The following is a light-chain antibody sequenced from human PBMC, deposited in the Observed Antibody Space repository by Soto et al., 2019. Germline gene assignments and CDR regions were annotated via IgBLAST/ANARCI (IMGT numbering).Light chain of an antibody. CDR3: QQGYNTPLT. CDR2: AAS. V-gene: IGKV1-39*01. Sequence: DIQMTQSPSSLSASVGDRVTITCRARQSISTYLNWYQQKPGKAPKLLIYAASSLQSGVPSRFSGSGSGTDFTLTISSLQPEDFATYFCQQGYNTPLTFGGGTKVEIK. J-gene: IGKJ4*01. CDR1: QSISTY.